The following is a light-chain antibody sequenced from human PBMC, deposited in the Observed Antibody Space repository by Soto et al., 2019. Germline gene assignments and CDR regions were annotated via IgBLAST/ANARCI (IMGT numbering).Light chain of an antibody. CDR3: QQYHGLRHT. Sequence: DIQMTQSPSTLSASVGDRVTITCRASQSINNWLAWYQQKPGKAPKILIYKASSLESGVPSRFSGSGSGTEFTLTISSLQADDFATNYGQQYHGLRHTFGQGTKLDIQ. V-gene: IGKV1-5*03. CDR2: KAS. CDR1: QSINNW. J-gene: IGKJ2*01.